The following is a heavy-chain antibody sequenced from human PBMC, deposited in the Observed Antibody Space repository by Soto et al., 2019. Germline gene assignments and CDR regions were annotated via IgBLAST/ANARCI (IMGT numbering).Heavy chain of an antibody. J-gene: IGHJ6*02. CDR2: ISSSSSTI. CDR1: GFTFSSYS. CDR3: ARDRVVDTAMDSKIEPPWAYYYGMDV. Sequence: GGSLRLSCAASGFTFSSYSMNWVRQAPGKGLEWVSYISSSSSTIYYADSVKGRFTISRDNAKNSLYLQMNSLRDEDTAVYYCARDRVVDTAMDSKIEPPWAYYYGMDVWGQGTTVTVSS. D-gene: IGHD5-18*01. V-gene: IGHV3-48*02.